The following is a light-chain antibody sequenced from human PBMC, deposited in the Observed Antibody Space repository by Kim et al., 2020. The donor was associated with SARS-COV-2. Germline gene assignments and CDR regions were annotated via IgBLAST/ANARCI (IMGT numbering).Light chain of an antibody. V-gene: IGKV4-1*01. J-gene: IGKJ1*01. CDR2: WAS. CDR3: HQYYGNPRT. Sequence: ATILLKSSQKILASSHNNDSLAWYQQKPVQPPKRVIYWASTREFVVPDRFSGSGSGADFTLTINRLQAEDVAVYYCHQYYGNPRTFGPGTKVDIK. CDR1: QKILASSHNNDS.